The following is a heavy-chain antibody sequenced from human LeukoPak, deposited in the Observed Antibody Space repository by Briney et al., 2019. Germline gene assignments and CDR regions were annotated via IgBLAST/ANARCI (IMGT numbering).Heavy chain of an antibody. V-gene: IGHV4-59*01. Sequence: KSSETLSLTCTVSGGSISSYYWSWIRQPPGKGLEWIGYIYYSGSTNYNPSLKSRVTISVDTSKNQFSLKLSSVIAADTAVYYCARGSGPLVYYYYGMDVWGQGTTVTVSS. CDR2: IYYSGST. CDR1: GGSISSYY. J-gene: IGHJ6*02. D-gene: IGHD6-6*01. CDR3: ARGSGPLVYYYYGMDV.